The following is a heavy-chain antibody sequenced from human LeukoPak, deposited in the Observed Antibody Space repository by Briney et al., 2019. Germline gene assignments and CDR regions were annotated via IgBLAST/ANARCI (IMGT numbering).Heavy chain of an antibody. CDR3: AREQTTVVTRPLDY. D-gene: IGHD4-23*01. CDR2: IWYDGNNK. CDR1: GFTFSNYG. Sequence: GGSLRLSCAASGFTFSNYGMNWVRQTPGKGLEWVAVIWYDGNNKYYVDSVKGRFTISRDNSKNTLYLQMNSLRAEDTAVYYCAREQTTVVTRPLDYWGQGTLVTVSS. V-gene: IGHV3-33*01. J-gene: IGHJ4*02.